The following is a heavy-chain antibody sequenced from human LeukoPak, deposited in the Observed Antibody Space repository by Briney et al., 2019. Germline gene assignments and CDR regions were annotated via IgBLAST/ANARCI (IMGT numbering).Heavy chain of an antibody. CDR2: INSGGTVT. CDR3: AKDLEVPFGVVILDAFDI. Sequence: GGTLRLSCAASGFTFSDFWMHWVRQAPGKGLVWVSRINSGGTVTNYADSVKGRLTISRDNAKNTLYLQMNSLRAEDTAVYYCAKDLEVPFGVVILDAFDIWGQGTMVTVSS. CDR1: GFTFSDFW. J-gene: IGHJ3*02. D-gene: IGHD3-3*01. V-gene: IGHV3-74*01.